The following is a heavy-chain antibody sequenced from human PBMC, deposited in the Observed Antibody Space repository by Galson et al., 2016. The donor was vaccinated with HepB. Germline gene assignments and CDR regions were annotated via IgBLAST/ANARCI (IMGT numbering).Heavy chain of an antibody. Sequence: CAISGDSVSSNSAAWNWIRQSPSRGLEWLGRTYYRSKWYNDYAVSVKSRIIVNPDTSKNQFSLQLNSVTPEDTAVYYCAREIPSRGKSDYWGQGTLVTVSS. V-gene: IGHV6-1*01. CDR3: AREIPSRGKSDY. J-gene: IGHJ4*02. D-gene: IGHD3-10*01. CDR1: GDSVSSNSAA. CDR2: TYYRSKWYN.